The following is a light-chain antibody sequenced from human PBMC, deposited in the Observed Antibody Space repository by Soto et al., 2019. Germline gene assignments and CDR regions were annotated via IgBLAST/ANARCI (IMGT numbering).Light chain of an antibody. J-gene: IGLJ1*01. Sequence: QSALTQSPSASGSPGQSVTISCTGTSSDVGGYNYVSWYQQHPGKAPKLMIYEVSKRPSGVPDRFSGSKSGNTASLTVSGLQAEDEADYYCSSYAGSNNLVCGTGTKLTV. V-gene: IGLV2-8*01. CDR3: SSYAGSNNLV. CDR2: EVS. CDR1: SSDVGGYNY.